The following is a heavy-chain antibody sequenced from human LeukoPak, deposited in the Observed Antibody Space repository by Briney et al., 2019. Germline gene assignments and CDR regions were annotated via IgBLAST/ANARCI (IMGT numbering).Heavy chain of an antibody. V-gene: IGHV3-15*01. J-gene: IGHJ4*02. Sequence: PGGSLRLSCEASGFTFSNAYMSWVRQAPGKGLEWVGRIRSKTDGGTTDYAAPVKGRFTISRDDSNNTLYLQMNSLKTEDTAVYYCTTLFHDCGDYTFDYWGQGTLVTVSS. D-gene: IGHD4-17*01. CDR2: IRSKTDGGTT. CDR1: GFTFSNAY. CDR3: TTLFHDCGDYTFDY.